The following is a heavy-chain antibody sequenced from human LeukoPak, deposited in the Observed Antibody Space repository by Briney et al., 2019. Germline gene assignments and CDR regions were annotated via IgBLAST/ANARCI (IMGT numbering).Heavy chain of an antibody. D-gene: IGHD3-22*01. CDR3: AALRDYYDSSGYYSEEVGY. J-gene: IGHJ4*02. CDR1: GFTFTSSA. CDR2: IVAGSGNT. Sequence: SVRVSCEASGFTFTSSAMQWVRHARGQRLEWIGWIVAGSGNTNYAQKYQERVTITRDMSTSTAYMELSSLRSEDTAVYYCAALRDYYDSSGYYSEEVGYWGQGTLVTVSS. V-gene: IGHV1-58*02.